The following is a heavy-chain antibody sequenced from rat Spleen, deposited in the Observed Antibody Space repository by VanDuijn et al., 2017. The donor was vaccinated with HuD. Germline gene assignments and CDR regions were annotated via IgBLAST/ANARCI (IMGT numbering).Heavy chain of an antibody. D-gene: IGHD1-2*01. V-gene: IGHV2S63*01. Sequence: EVQLKESGPGLVQPSQTLSLTCTVSGFSLTDYSVHWVRQPPGKGLEWMGVMWSGGSTAYNSALKSRLSISRDTSESQLFLKMNSLQTEDTAIYYCTRAYSSYIYPGYWGQGVMVTVSS. J-gene: IGHJ2*01. CDR2: MWSGGST. CDR1: GFSLTDYS. CDR3: TRAYSSYIYPGY.